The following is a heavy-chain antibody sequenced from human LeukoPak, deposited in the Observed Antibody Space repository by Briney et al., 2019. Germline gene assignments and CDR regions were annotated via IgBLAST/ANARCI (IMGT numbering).Heavy chain of an antibody. CDR3: AKGPQVTKKPVYFQH. J-gene: IGHJ1*01. Sequence: PGGSLRLSCAASGFTFSSYAMSWVRQAPGKGLGWVSAISGSGGSTYYADSVKGRFTISRDNSKNTLYLQMNSLRAEGTAVYYCAKGPQVTKKPVYFQHWGQGTLVTVSS. CDR2: ISGSGGST. D-gene: IGHD4-17*01. V-gene: IGHV3-23*01. CDR1: GFTFSSYA.